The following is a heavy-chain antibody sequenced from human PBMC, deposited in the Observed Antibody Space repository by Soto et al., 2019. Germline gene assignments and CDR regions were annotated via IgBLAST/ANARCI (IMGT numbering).Heavy chain of an antibody. CDR3: ARGKQQLFYGMDV. CDR1: GGSFSGYY. D-gene: IGHD6-13*01. Sequence: SETLSLTCAVYGGSFSGYYWSWIRQPPGKGLEWIGEINHSGSTNYNPSLKSRVTISVDTSKNQFSLKLSSVTAADTAVYYCARGKQQLFYGMDVWGQGTTVTVS. V-gene: IGHV4-34*01. CDR2: INHSGST. J-gene: IGHJ6*02.